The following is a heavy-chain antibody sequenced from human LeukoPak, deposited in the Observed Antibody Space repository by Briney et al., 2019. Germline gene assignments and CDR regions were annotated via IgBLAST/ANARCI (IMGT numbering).Heavy chain of an antibody. V-gene: IGHV3-66*01. D-gene: IGHD6-19*01. CDR2: IYSGGST. Sequence: GGSLRLSCAASGFTVSSNYMSWVRQAPGKGLEWVSVIYSGGSTYYADSVKGRFTISRDNSKNTLYLQMNSLRAEDTAVYYCARTGDSSGWYVDYWGQGTLVTVSS. CDR1: GFTVSSNY. J-gene: IGHJ4*02. CDR3: ARTGDSSGWYVDY.